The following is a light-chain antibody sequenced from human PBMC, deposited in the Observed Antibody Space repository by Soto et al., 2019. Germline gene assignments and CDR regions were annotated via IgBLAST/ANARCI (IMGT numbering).Light chain of an antibody. V-gene: IGKV1-5*01. CDR1: QSISGW. CDR2: DAS. CDR3: QQYDSFSLT. J-gene: IGKJ4*01. Sequence: EIQMIQSPSTLSASVGDRVTITCRASQSISGWLAWYQQKPGRAPKLLIYDASNLETGVPSRFSGSGSGTEFTLTISSLQPDDFATYYCQQYDSFSLTFGGGTKVDIK.